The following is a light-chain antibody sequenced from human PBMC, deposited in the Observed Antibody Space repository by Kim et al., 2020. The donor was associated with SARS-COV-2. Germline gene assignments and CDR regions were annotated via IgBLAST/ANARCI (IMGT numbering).Light chain of an antibody. V-gene: IGLV2-8*01. CDR2: EGT. CDR3: SSYAGSNNVV. J-gene: IGLJ2*01. CDR1: SSDVGGYNE. Sequence: GQSGTISCSGTSSDVGGYNEVSGYRQHPGKAPKLMIYEGTKRPSGVPDRFSGSKSGNTASLTVSGLQAEDEADYYCSSYAGSNNVVFGGGTQLTVL.